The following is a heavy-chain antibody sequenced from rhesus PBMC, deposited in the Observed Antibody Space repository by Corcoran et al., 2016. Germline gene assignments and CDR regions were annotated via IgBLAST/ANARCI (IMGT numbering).Heavy chain of an antibody. CDR2: INGNSGST. Sequence: QVQLQESGPGLVKPSETLSLTCAVSGGSFSSYWWSWIRQPPGKGLELIGEINGNSGSTNYNPSLDSRVTISKDASKHLFSLKLSSVTAAGTAVYYCARSHTVGTVTNFDYCCQEVLVTVSS. V-gene: IGHV4-80*01. J-gene: IGHJ4*01. D-gene: IGHD5-24*01. CDR1: GGSFSSYW. CDR3: ARSHTVGTVTNFDY.